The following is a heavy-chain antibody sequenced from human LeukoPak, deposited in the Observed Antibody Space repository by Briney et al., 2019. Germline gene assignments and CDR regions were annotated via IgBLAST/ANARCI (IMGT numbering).Heavy chain of an antibody. CDR3: ARLPTDLDYYDSSAGYFDY. CDR2: INHSGSL. D-gene: IGHD3-22*01. V-gene: IGHV4-34*01. Sequence: SETLSLTCTVSGGSISSYYWSWIRQPPGKGLEWIGEINHSGSLNYNPSLKSRVTISVDTSKNQFSLKLSSVTAADTAVYYCARLPTDLDYYDSSAGYFDYWGQGTLVTVSS. CDR1: GGSISSYY. J-gene: IGHJ4*02.